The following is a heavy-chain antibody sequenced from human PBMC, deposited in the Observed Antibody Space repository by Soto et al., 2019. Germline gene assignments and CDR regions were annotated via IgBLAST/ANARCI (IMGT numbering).Heavy chain of an antibody. D-gene: IGHD3-10*01. CDR1: GGSISSYY. CDR3: ARAKGSGSYYKDPYYFDY. CDR2: IYYSGST. V-gene: IGHV4-59*01. Sequence: QVQLQESGPGLVKPSETLSLTCTVSGGSISSYYWSWIRQPPGKGLEWIGYIYYSGSTNYNPSLKSRVTISVDTSKNQFSLKLSSVTAADTAVYYCARAKGSGSYYKDPYYFDYWGQGTLVTVSS. J-gene: IGHJ4*02.